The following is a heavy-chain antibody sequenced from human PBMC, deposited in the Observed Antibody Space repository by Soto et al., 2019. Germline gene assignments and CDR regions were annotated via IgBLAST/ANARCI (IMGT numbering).Heavy chain of an antibody. CDR2: INPSGGGT. Sequence: QVQLVQSGAEVKKPGASVKVSCKTSGFTFTSYCMHWVRQAPGQGLEWMGIINPSGGGTSYAQKFQGRVTMTRDTSTSTAYMEMSSLRYEDTAMYYCATYYCAREGSSGWPFDYWGQGTLVPVSS. J-gene: IGHJ4*02. CDR3: ATYYCAREGSSGWPFDY. D-gene: IGHD6-19*01. CDR1: GFTFTSYC. V-gene: IGHV1-46*01.